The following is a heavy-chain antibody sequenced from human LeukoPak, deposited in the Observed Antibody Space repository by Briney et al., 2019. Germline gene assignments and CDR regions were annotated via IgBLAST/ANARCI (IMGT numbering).Heavy chain of an antibody. CDR2: ISYDGNNK. CDR1: GFTFSNYG. Sequence: GGSLRLSCAASGFTFSNYGIHWVRQAPGKGLEWVAVISYDGNNKYYADSVKGRYTISRDNSKNTLFLQMNSLRAEDTAVYYCAKGVYYCSGGSCPADYWGPGTLVTVSS. J-gene: IGHJ4*02. D-gene: IGHD2-15*01. CDR3: AKGVYYCSGGSCPADY. V-gene: IGHV3-30*18.